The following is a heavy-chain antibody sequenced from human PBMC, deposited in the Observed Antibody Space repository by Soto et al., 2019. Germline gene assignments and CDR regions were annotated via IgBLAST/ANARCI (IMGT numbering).Heavy chain of an antibody. CDR2: IYYSGST. V-gene: IGHV4-39*01. Sequence: SETLYLTSTVSGGSISSSSYYWGWIRQPPGKGLEWIGSIYYSGSTYYNPSLKSRVTISVDTSKNQFSLKLSSVTAADTAVYYCARLGLWSYYYYYGMDVWGQGTTVT. J-gene: IGHJ6*02. D-gene: IGHD5-18*01. CDR1: GGSISSSSYY. CDR3: ARLGLWSYYYYYGMDV.